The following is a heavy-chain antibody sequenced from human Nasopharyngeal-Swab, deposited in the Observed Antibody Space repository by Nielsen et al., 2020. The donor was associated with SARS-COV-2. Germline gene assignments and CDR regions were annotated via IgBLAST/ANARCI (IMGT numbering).Heavy chain of an antibody. CDR3: ARDRVNTVTTVEPPCWKGYYYYGMDV. J-gene: IGHJ6*02. CDR1: GYTFTSYY. V-gene: IGHV1-46*01. CDR2: INPSGGST. Sequence: ASVKVSCKASGYTFTSYYMHWVRQAPGQGLVWMGLINPSGGSTSYAQKLQGRVTMTRDTSTSTVYMELSSLRSEDTAVYYCARDRVNTVTTVEPPCWKGYYYYGMDVWGQGTTVTVSS. D-gene: IGHD4-17*01.